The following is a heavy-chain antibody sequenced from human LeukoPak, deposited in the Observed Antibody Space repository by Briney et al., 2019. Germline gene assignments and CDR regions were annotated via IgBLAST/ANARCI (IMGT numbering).Heavy chain of an antibody. CDR3: AGGHSYTGIVGASAFDY. V-gene: IGHV4-39*01. J-gene: IGHJ4*02. CDR1: GGSISSSSYY. CDR2: IYYSGST. Sequence: PSETLSLTCTVSGGSISSSSYYWGWIRQPPGKGLEWIGSIYYSGSTYYNPSLKSRVTISVDTSKNQFSLKPSSVTAADTAVYYCAGGHSYTGIVGASAFDYWGQGTLVTVSS. D-gene: IGHD1-26*01.